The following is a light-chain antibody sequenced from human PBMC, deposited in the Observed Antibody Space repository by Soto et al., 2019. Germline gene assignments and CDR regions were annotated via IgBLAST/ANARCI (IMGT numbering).Light chain of an antibody. CDR1: QSISSW. J-gene: IGKJ2*01. CDR3: QQYNSYPYT. V-gene: IGKV1-5*03. CDR2: KAS. Sequence: DIQMTQSPSTLSASVGDRVTITCRASQSISSWLAWYQQKPGKAPKLLIYKASSLESGVPSRFSGSGSGTEFTLTISSLQPDDFATYFCQQYNSYPYTFGQGTKLEI.